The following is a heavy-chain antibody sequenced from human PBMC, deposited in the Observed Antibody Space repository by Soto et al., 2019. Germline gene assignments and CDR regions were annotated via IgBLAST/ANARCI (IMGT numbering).Heavy chain of an antibody. V-gene: IGHV1-46*01. J-gene: IGHJ3*02. Sequence: ASGKVSCKASGYTFTNYYMHWVRQAPGQGLEWMGMINPRGGRTTYPQKFQGRVTMTTDTSTSTVYMELSSLRSEDTAVYYCATRITMIVVVSTGDAFDIWGQGTMVTVSS. CDR1: GYTFTNYY. CDR3: ATRITMIVVVSTGDAFDI. CDR2: INPRGGRT. D-gene: IGHD3-22*01.